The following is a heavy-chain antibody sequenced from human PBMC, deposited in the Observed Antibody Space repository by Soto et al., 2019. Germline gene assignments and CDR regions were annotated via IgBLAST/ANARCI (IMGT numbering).Heavy chain of an antibody. V-gene: IGHV3-23*05. CDR2: IAFTGSAT. CDR1: GFTFHDYA. D-gene: IGHD6-19*01. Sequence: PGGSLRLSCATSGFTFHDYAMSWVRQAPGKGLEWVSAIAFTGSATYYADSVKGRFTISRDNSKNTLYLQMSSLRAEDTAVYYCASLAVAGTNYYYGMDVWGQGTTVTVSS. CDR3: ASLAVAGTNYYYGMDV. J-gene: IGHJ6*02.